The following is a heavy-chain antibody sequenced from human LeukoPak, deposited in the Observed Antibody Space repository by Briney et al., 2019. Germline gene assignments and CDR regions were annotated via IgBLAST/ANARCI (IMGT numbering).Heavy chain of an antibody. D-gene: IGHD5-18*01. Sequence: NPGGSLRLSCAASGFTFSSYSMNWVRQAPGKGLEWVSSISSSSSYIYYADSVKGRFTISRDNAKNSLYLQMNRLRAEDTAVYYCASLWRGYSYDDYWGQGTLVTVSS. CDR3: ASLWRGYSYDDY. J-gene: IGHJ4*02. CDR2: ISSSSSYI. V-gene: IGHV3-21*01. CDR1: GFTFSSYS.